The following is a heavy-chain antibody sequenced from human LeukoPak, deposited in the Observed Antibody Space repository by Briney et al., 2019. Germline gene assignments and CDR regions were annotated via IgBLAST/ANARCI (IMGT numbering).Heavy chain of an antibody. V-gene: IGHV3-48*01. CDR3: VRQFAS. J-gene: IGHJ4*02. Sequence: GGSLRLSCAASGFTFGDHIMNWVRQLPGKRLEWVAYVSGSGSTVYYADSVKGRFTVSRDNGKSSLYLQMYSLRVEDTALYYCVRQFASWGQGTLVIVSS. CDR2: VSGSGSTV. CDR1: GFTFGDHI.